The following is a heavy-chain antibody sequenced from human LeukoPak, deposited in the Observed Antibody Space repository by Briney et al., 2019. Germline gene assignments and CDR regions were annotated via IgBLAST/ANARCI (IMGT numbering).Heavy chain of an antibody. D-gene: IGHD5-12*01. CDR1: GFTFSNYA. V-gene: IGHV3-23*01. J-gene: IGHJ4*02. CDR3: ARDRGGYSTDFDW. CDR2: IDGSGTRT. Sequence: GALRLSCAASGFTFSNYAMTWVRQAPGKGPEWVSTIDGSGTRTFYALSFNGRFIISRDNSMNTLYLQMDGLRAEDTAVYYCARDRGGYSTDFDWWGQGALVTVSS.